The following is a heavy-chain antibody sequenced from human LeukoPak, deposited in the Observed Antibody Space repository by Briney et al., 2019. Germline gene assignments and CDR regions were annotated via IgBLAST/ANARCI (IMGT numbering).Heavy chain of an antibody. Sequence: GASVKVSCKASGGTFSSYSFDWMRQAPGQGLEWMGWINPNSGGTNYAQKFQGRVTMTRDTSISTAYMELSRLRSDDTAVYYCARGDPLELYFDYWGQGTLVTVSS. D-gene: IGHD1-7*01. V-gene: IGHV1-2*02. CDR1: GGTFSSYS. CDR2: INPNSGGT. CDR3: ARGDPLELYFDY. J-gene: IGHJ4*02.